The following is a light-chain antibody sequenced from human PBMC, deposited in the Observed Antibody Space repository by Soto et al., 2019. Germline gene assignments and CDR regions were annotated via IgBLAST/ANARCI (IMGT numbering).Light chain of an antibody. CDR2: EVS. CDR1: SSDIGAYDY. J-gene: IGLJ1*01. V-gene: IGLV2-14*03. Sequence: QSVLTQTAYVSGSPGQSITISCRQTSSDIGAYDYVSWYQQHPGRAPKLIIYEVSHRFSGLSYRFSGSKSGYTASLTISGLQAEDEGDYCCTSFAPGRIYVFGSGTKVTVL. CDR3: TSFAPGRIYV.